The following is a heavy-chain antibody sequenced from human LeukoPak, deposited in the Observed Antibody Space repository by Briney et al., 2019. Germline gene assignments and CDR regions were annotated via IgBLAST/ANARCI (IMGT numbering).Heavy chain of an antibody. V-gene: IGHV4-4*07. CDR2: IYTSGST. CDR1: GGSISSYY. Sequence: PSETLSLTCTVSGGSISSYYWSWIGQPAGKGLEWIGRIYTSGSTNYNPSLKSRVTMSVDTSKNPFSLKLSSVTAADTAVYYCARDRRLYCTGGVCYFDAFDIWGQGTMVTVSS. D-gene: IGHD2-8*02. CDR3: ARDRRLYCTGGVCYFDAFDI. J-gene: IGHJ3*02.